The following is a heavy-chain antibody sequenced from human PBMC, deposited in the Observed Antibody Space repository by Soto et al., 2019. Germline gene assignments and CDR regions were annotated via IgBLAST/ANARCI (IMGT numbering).Heavy chain of an antibody. CDR2: ISYSGST. CDR1: GDSLSRFY. V-gene: IGHV4-59*01. Sequence: PSETLSLTCTVSGDSLSRFYWSWIRQPPGKGLEWLGYISYSGSTNYSPALRSRVTISADTSKNQFSLKLNAVTAADTAVYYCARDDSTGGFDLWGQGALVTVSS. J-gene: IGHJ1*01. D-gene: IGHD6-19*01. CDR3: ARDDSTGGFDL.